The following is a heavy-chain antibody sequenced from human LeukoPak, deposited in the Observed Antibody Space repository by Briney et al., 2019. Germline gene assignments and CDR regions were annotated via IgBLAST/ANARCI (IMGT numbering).Heavy chain of an antibody. Sequence: SETLSLTCAVYGGSFSGYYWSWIRQPPGKGLEWIGEINHSGSTNYNPSLKSRVTISVDTSKNQFSLKLSSVTAADTAVYYCARGRRWLQSALIYYMDVWGKGTTVTVS. D-gene: IGHD5-24*01. V-gene: IGHV4-34*01. CDR2: INHSGST. CDR1: GGSFSGYY. J-gene: IGHJ6*03. CDR3: ARGRRWLQSALIYYMDV.